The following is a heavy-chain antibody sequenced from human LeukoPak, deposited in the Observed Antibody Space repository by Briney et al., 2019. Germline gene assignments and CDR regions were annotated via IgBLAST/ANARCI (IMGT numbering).Heavy chain of an antibody. J-gene: IGHJ4*02. CDR3: GTGQLAGFDY. CDR1: GGSVSIGSYY. Sequence: SETLSLTCSVSGGSVSIGSYYWSWIRQPPGMGLEWIVYIYYSGSTNYNPSLKSRVTISVDTSKNQFSLKLSSVTAADTAVYYCGTGQLAGFDYWGQGTLVTVSS. V-gene: IGHV4-61*01. D-gene: IGHD6-13*01. CDR2: IYYSGST.